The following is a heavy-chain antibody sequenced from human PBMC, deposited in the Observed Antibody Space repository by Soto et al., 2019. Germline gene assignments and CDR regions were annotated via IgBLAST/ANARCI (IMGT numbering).Heavy chain of an antibody. D-gene: IGHD2-15*01. CDR1: CASISNTYW. CDR3: ATLPPRIVVVMTDLPT. Sequence: SETLSLTCFVSCASISNTYWWSWVRQNPGKRLEWIGQIYHTGTTSYNPSLKNRVTISLDKSNNQFSLRLTSMTAADTAVYYCATLPPRIVVVMTDLPTWGQGTLVTVSS. CDR2: IYHTGTT. J-gene: IGHJ5*02. V-gene: IGHV4-4*02.